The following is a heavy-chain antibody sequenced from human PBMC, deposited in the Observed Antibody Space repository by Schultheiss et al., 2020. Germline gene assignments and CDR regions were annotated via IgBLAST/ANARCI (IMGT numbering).Heavy chain of an antibody. Sequence: GGSLRLSCAASGFTFSSYAMSWVRQAPGKGLEWVSYISTSSSTIYYADSVKGRFTISRDNARNTLYLQMSSLRAEDTAVYYCARMDGATIDYWGQGTLVTVSS. CDR1: GFTFSSYA. V-gene: IGHV3-48*04. J-gene: IGHJ4*02. CDR3: ARMDGATIDY. CDR2: ISTSSSTI. D-gene: IGHD1-26*01.